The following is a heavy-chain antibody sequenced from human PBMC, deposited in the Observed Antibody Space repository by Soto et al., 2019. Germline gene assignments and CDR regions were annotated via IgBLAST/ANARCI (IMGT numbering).Heavy chain of an antibody. D-gene: IGHD6-25*01. CDR3: AIVFSSGSGWMYYFDF. CDR1: SGSISTGNW. Sequence: QVELQESGPRLVKSSGTLSLTCEVSSGSISTGNWWSWVRQPPGKGLEWIGEIYYTGATNYNPSLKGRVNMTTDKCKGQFCLGLTSGTAADTAGYYCAIVFSSGSGWMYYFDFWGQGILVSVSS. J-gene: IGHJ4*02. CDR2: IYYTGAT. V-gene: IGHV4-4*02.